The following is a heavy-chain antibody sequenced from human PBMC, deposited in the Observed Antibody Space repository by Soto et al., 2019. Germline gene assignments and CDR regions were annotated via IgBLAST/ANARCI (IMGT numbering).Heavy chain of an antibody. CDR1: GGSISSSSYN. Sequence: QLHLQESGPGLVKPSETLSLTCTVSGGSISSSSYNWGWIRQPPGKGLEWIASIYYRGSAYYNPSLQSRVSISGDTSKNQFSLKLNSVTAADTAVYYCARSPTGGMDVWGQGTTVTVSS. CDR2: IYYRGSA. CDR3: ARSPTGGMDV. J-gene: IGHJ6*02. D-gene: IGHD3-10*01. V-gene: IGHV4-39*01.